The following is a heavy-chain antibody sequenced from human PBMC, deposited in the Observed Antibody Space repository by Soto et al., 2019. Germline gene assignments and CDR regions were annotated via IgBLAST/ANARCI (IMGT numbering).Heavy chain of an antibody. V-gene: IGHV3-74*01. Sequence: EVQVVESGGASVQPGGSLRLSCAASGLTFTSYWMHWVRQAPGKGLLWMSRIKGDETTSSYADSVKGRFTISRDNAKNTVYLQMNSLRAEDTAVYYCARGAFGSYYVDYWGQGTLVTVSS. CDR2: IKGDETTS. J-gene: IGHJ4*02. D-gene: IGHD3-10*01. CDR3: ARGAFGSYYVDY. CDR1: GLTFTSYW.